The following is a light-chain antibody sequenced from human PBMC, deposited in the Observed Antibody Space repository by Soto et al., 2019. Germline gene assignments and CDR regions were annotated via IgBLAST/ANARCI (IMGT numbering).Light chain of an antibody. J-gene: IGKJ1*01. CDR3: QQSSNNPRT. V-gene: IGKV1-39*01. Sequence: DIQMTQSPSSLSASVGDRVTITCRASQSISNYLNWYQHKPGKAPKLLIYAASSLQSGVPSRFSGSGSGTDFTLTITSLQPDDFATYYCQQSSNNPRTFGRGTKVEIK. CDR1: QSISNY. CDR2: AAS.